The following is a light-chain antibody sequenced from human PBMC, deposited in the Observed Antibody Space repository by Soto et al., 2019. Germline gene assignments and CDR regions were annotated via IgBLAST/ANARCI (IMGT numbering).Light chain of an antibody. J-gene: IGKJ4*01. Sequence: EIVLTQSPGTLPLSPGERATFSSRASQSVSSSFLAWYQQKPGQAPRLLIYGASSRATGIPDRFSGSGSGTDFTLTISRLEPEDVAVYYCQQYGSSPLTFGGGTKVEIK. CDR1: QSVSSSF. CDR3: QQYGSSPLT. CDR2: GAS. V-gene: IGKV3-20*01.